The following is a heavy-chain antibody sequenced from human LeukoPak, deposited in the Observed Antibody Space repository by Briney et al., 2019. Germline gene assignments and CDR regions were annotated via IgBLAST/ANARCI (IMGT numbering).Heavy chain of an antibody. V-gene: IGHV4-39*07. Sequence: SETLSLTCTVSGGSISSSSYYWGWIRQPPGKGLEWIGSIYYSGSTYYNPSLKSRVTISVDTSKNQFSLKLSSVTAADTAVYYCARDQSGVGSSGSYGMDVWGQGTTVTVSS. CDR1: GGSISSSSYY. J-gene: IGHJ6*02. CDR3: ARDQSGVGSSGSYGMDV. D-gene: IGHD3-22*01. CDR2: IYYSGST.